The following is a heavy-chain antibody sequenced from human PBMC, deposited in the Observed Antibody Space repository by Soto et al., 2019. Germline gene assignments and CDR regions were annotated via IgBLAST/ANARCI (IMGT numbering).Heavy chain of an antibody. CDR3: ARSIRGPRRFNGMDV. J-gene: IGHJ6*02. V-gene: IGHV2-70*13. Sequence: SGPTLVNPTETLTVTCTFSGFSLTSPGMCVSWNRQSPGKALEWLALIEGDDDDKYYSTSLKTRLTISKDTRKNQVVLTMANMDPADTATYYCARSIRGPRRFNGMDVWGQGTTVTVSS. CDR2: IEGDDDDK. CDR1: GFSLTSPGMC. D-gene: IGHD1-20*01.